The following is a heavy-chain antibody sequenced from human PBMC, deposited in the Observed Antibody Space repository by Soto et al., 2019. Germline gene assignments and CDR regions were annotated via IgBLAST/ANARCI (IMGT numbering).Heavy chain of an antibody. V-gene: IGHV4-34*01. Sequence: SETLSLTCAVYGGSFSGYYWSWIRQPPGKGLEWIGEINHSGSTNYNPSLKSRVTISVDTSKNQFSLKLSSVTAADTAVYYCARGIPTGPTAGYYMDVWGKGTTVTVSS. D-gene: IGHD4-4*01. J-gene: IGHJ6*03. CDR1: GGSFSGYY. CDR3: ARGIPTGPTAGYYMDV. CDR2: INHSGST.